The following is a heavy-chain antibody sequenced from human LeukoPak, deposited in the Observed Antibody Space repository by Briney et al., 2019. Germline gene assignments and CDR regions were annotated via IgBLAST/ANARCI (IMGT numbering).Heavy chain of an antibody. CDR3: ARRKQSYSSSSPYFDY. CDR2: IYTSGNT. J-gene: IGHJ4*02. Sequence: SETLSLTCTVSGGSISSYYWNWIRQPPGKGLEWIGYIYTSGNTNYNPSLKSRVTILVDTSKNQFSLKVSSVTAADTAVYYCARRKQSYSSSSPYFDYWGQGTLVTVSS. D-gene: IGHD6-6*01. V-gene: IGHV4-4*09. CDR1: GGSISSYY.